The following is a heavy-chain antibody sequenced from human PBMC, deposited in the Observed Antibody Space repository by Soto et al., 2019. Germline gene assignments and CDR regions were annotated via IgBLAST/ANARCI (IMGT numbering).Heavy chain of an antibody. J-gene: IGHJ4*02. D-gene: IGHD3-3*01. CDR3: ARESATYYFWTEVDY. CDR2: ISAYNGNT. V-gene: IGHV1-18*01. Sequence: QVQLVQSGAEVKKPGASVKVSCKASGYTFTSYGISWVRQAPGQGLEWMGWISAYNGNTNYAQKRQGRFTMTTDTSTSTAYMELRSLRSDDTAVYYCARESATYYFWTEVDYWGQGTLVTVSS. CDR1: GYTFTSYG.